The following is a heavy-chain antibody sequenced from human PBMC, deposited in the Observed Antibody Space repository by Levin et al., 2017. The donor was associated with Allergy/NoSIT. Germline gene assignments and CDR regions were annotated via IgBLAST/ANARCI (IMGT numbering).Heavy chain of an antibody. CDR1: GASVSSGDFY. CDR3: ARGRGSSSYFVFDV. CDR2: FYYTGST. J-gene: IGHJ6*02. Sequence: LRLSCTVSGASVSSGDFYWTWIRQPPGKGLEWIGYFYYTGSTYYKPSLKTRVTISSDTSKNQFSLNLRSVTAADSAGYYCARGRGSSSYFVFDVWGLGPTVTVSS. D-gene: IGHD1-26*01. V-gene: IGHV4-30-4*01.